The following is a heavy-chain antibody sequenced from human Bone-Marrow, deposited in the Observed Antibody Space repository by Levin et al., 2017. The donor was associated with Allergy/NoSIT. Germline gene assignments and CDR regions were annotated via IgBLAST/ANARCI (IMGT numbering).Heavy chain of an antibody. D-gene: IGHD3-22*01. V-gene: IGHV3-48*02. CDR1: GFTFRHYT. CDR2: ITSSGDST. J-gene: IGHJ5*02. Sequence: GGSLRLSCAASGFTFRHYTMNWVRQAPGKGLEWVSCITSSGDSTYYADSVKGRFTISRDNAKNSLYLQLNRLRDEDTAMYYCARDPARGYYDSSGYSGNHWGQGTLVTVSS. CDR3: ARDPARGYYDSSGYSGNH.